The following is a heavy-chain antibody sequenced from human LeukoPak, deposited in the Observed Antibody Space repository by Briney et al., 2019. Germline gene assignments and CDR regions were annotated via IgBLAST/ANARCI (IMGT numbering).Heavy chain of an antibody. CDR2: IKQDGSEK. Sequence: GGSLRLSCAASGFTVSSNYMNWVRQAPGKGLEWVANIKQDGSEKYYVDSVKGRFTISRDNAKNSLYLQMNSLRAEDTAVYYCARTERKDVYDFWSGYYYYYYMDVWGKGTTVTVSS. J-gene: IGHJ6*03. D-gene: IGHD3-3*01. CDR3: ARTERKDVYDFWSGYYYYYYMDV. CDR1: GFTVSSNY. V-gene: IGHV3-7*01.